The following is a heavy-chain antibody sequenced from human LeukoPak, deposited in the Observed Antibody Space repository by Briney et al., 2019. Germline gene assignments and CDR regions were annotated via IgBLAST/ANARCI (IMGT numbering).Heavy chain of an antibody. Sequence: GGSLRLSCAASGFTFSSYAMSWVRQAPGKGLEWVSAISGSGGSTYFADSVKGRFTISRDNSKSTLNLQMNSLRAEDTAVYYCAKVGAPVAGTVDYWGQGTLVTVSS. CDR3: AKVGAPVAGTVDY. V-gene: IGHV3-23*01. J-gene: IGHJ4*02. CDR1: GFTFSSYA. CDR2: ISGSGGST. D-gene: IGHD6-19*01.